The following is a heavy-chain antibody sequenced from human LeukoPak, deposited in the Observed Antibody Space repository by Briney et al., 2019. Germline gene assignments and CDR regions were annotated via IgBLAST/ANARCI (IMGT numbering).Heavy chain of an antibody. Sequence: PPGGSLRLSCAASGFTFSSYGMHWVRQAPGKGLEWVAFISYDGSKKYYADFVKGRFTISRDNSKNTLYVELNSLRAEDTAVYYCAKLGFDSSGSHSLVDYWGQGTPVTVSS. J-gene: IGHJ4*02. CDR3: AKLGFDSSGSHSLVDY. V-gene: IGHV3-30*18. CDR2: ISYDGSKK. CDR1: GFTFSSYG. D-gene: IGHD3-22*01.